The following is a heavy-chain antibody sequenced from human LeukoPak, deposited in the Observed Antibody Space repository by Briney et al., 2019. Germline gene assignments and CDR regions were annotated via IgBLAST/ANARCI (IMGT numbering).Heavy chain of an antibody. Sequence: ASVKVSCKASGYTFTSYGISWVRQAPGQGLEWMGWISAYNGNTNYAQKLQGRVTITADKSTSTAYMELSSLRSEDTAVYYCASSDRSVDSSDYWGQGTLVTVSS. J-gene: IGHJ4*02. CDR2: ISAYNGNT. CDR1: GYTFTSYG. V-gene: IGHV1-18*01. CDR3: ASSDRSVDSSDY. D-gene: IGHD6-13*01.